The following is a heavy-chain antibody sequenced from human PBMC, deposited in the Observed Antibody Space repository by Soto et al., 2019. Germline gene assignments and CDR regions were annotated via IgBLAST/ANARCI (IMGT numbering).Heavy chain of an antibody. V-gene: IGHV4-39*01. CDR1: GGSISSSSYY. D-gene: IGHD6-19*01. CDR3: ARQDVAVAGRRYYYYGMDV. Sequence: QLQLQESGPGLVKPSETLSLTCTVSGGSISSSSYYWGWIRQPPGKGLEWIGSIYYSGSTYYNPSLKRRVTISVDTSKNQFSLKLSSVTAADTAVYYCARQDVAVAGRRYYYYGMDVWGQGTTVTVSS. J-gene: IGHJ6*02. CDR2: IYYSGST.